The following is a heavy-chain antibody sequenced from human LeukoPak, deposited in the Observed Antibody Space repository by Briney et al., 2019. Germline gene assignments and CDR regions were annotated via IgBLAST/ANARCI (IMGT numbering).Heavy chain of an antibody. V-gene: IGHV3-7*01. CDR1: GFTYTTYW. J-gene: IGHJ5*02. Sequence: GGSLRLSCAASGFTYTTYWMGWVRQAPGKGLEWVANIKQDGSEQYYVDSVKGRFTISRDNAKNSLSLQMNSLRAEDTAVYYCARPLMYYYGSETYFWFDPWGQGTLVTVSS. CDR2: IKQDGSEQ. CDR3: ARPLMYYYGSETYFWFDP. D-gene: IGHD3-10*01.